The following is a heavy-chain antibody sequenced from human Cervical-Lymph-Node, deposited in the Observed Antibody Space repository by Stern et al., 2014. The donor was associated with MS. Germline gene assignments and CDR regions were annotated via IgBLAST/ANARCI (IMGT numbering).Heavy chain of an antibody. CDR1: GFTFSDSY. CDR3: VRGWEPRQDGPSGHDYDAFDI. V-gene: IGHV3-11*01. D-gene: IGHD5-12*01. Sequence: VQLVESGGCLVKPGGSLRLSCAASGFTFSDSYMTWIRQTPGKGLEWVSYISSSGDTIKYAESVKGRFTVSRDNAKNSLSLQMSSLRVEDTAVYYCVRGWEPRQDGPSGHDYDAFDIWGQGTMVTVSS. CDR2: ISSSGDTI. J-gene: IGHJ3*02.